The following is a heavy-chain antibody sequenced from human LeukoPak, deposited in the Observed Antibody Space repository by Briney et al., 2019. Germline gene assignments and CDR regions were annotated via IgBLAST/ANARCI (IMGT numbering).Heavy chain of an antibody. CDR3: AKDDILTGYYSYYGMDV. CDR1: GFTFSSYG. Sequence: GGSLRLSCAASGFTFSSYGMHWVRQAPGKGLEWVAVISYDGSNKYYADSVKGRFTISRDNSKNTLYLQMNSLRAEDTAVYYCAKDDILTGYYSYYGMDVWGKGTTVTVSS. J-gene: IGHJ6*04. V-gene: IGHV3-30*18. D-gene: IGHD3-9*01. CDR2: ISYDGSNK.